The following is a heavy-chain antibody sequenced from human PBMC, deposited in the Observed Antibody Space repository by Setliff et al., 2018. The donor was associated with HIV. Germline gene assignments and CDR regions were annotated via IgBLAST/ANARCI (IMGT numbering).Heavy chain of an antibody. CDR3: ARKYSYGYGQGFDY. J-gene: IGHJ4*02. V-gene: IGHV1-69*05. CDR1: GGTFSSYA. Sequence: SVKVSCKASGGTFSSYAISWVRQAPGQGLEWMGGIIPIFGTTNYAQKFQGRVTITTDESTTTAYMELSSLRSEDTAVYYCARKYSYGYGQGFDYWGQGTLVTVSS. D-gene: IGHD5-18*01. CDR2: IIPIFGTT.